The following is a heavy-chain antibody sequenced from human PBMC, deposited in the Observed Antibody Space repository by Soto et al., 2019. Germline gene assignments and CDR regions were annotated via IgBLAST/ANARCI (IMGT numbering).Heavy chain of an antibody. CDR1: GGTFSSYA. Sequence: QVQLVQSGAEVKKPGSSVKVSCKASGGTFSSYAISWVRQAPGQGLEWMGGIIPIFGTANYAQKFQGRVTITADKSTSTAYMELSSLRSEDTAVYYCARDCWPPTGTDLGWFDPWGQGTLVTVSS. V-gene: IGHV1-69*06. D-gene: IGHD1-1*01. CDR3: ARDCWPPTGTDLGWFDP. CDR2: IIPIFGTA. J-gene: IGHJ5*02.